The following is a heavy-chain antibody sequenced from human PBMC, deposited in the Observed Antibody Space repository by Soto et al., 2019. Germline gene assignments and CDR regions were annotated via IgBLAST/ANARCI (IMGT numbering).Heavy chain of an antibody. J-gene: IGHJ4*02. CDR2: IYYSGST. V-gene: IGHV4-39*01. CDR1: GGSISSSSYY. D-gene: IGHD4-4*01. Sequence: PSETLSLTCTVSGGSISSSSYYWGWIRQPPGKGLEWIGSIYYSGSTYYNPSLKSRVTISVDTSKNQFSLKLSSVTAADTAVYYCARSGGPDSNYVKAYYFDYWGQGTLVTVSS. CDR3: ARSGGPDSNYVKAYYFDY.